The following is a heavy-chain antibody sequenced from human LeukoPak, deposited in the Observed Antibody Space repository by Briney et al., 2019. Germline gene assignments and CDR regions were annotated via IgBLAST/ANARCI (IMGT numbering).Heavy chain of an antibody. V-gene: IGHV5-10-1*01. CDR3: ARMTMVRGVTYYYGMDV. CDR2: IDPSDSYT. Sequence: GESLKISCKASGYSFTSYWISWVRQMPGKGLQWMGRIDPSDSYTNYSPSFQGHVTISADKSISTAYLQWSSLKASDTAMYYCARMTMVRGVTYYYGMDVWGKGTTVTVPS. D-gene: IGHD3-10*01. J-gene: IGHJ6*04. CDR1: GYSFTSYW.